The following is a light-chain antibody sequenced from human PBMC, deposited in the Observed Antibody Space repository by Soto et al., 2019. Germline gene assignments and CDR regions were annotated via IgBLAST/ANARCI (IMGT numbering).Light chain of an antibody. CDR2: DTI. Sequence: QAVVTQEPSLPVSPGGTVTLTCGSSTGAVTSRHYPYWFQQKPGQAPRTLIYDTISKHSWTPARFSASLLGAKAALTLSGAQPEDEAEYYCLLSYRDFWVFGGGTKLTVL. J-gene: IGLJ3*02. V-gene: IGLV7-46*01. CDR1: TGAVTSRHY. CDR3: LLSYRDFWV.